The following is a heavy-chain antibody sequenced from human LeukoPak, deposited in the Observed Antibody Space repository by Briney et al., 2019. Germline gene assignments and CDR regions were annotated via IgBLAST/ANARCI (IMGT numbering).Heavy chain of an antibody. CDR1: GGSISRYY. D-gene: IGHD3-22*01. J-gene: IGHJ4*02. Sequence: SETLSLTCTVSGGSISRYYWSWIRQRAGKGLEWIGRTYTSGSTNYNPSRKSRVTMSVDTSKNQFSLKLSSVTAADTAVYYCAGDYYDSSGYYYDYWGQGTLVTVSS. V-gene: IGHV4-4*07. CDR3: AGDYYDSSGYYYDY. CDR2: TYTSGST.